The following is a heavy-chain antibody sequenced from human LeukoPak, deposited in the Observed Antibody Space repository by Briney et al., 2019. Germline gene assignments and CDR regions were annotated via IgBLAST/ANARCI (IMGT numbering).Heavy chain of an antibody. D-gene: IGHD6-6*01. CDR3: ARGDIAAPPRYYYYMDV. J-gene: IGHJ6*03. CDR2: ISYDGSNK. Sequence: PGGSLRLSCAASGFTFSSYAMHWVRQAPGKGLEWVAVISYDGSNKYYAASVKGGFTISRDNSKNTLYLQMNSLRPEDTAVYYCARGDIAAPPRYYYYMDVWGKGTTVTVSS. CDR1: GFTFSSYA. V-gene: IGHV3-30*03.